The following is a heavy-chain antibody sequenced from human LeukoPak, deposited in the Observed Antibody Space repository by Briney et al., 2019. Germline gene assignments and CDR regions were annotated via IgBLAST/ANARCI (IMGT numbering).Heavy chain of an antibody. CDR2: ISSSSSDT. CDR1: GFTFSDSY. Sequence: GSLRLSCAAPGFTFSDSYMSWIRQTPGKGLEWLSYISSSSSDTNYADSVKGRFTISRDNAKNSLYVQMNSLRAEDTAVYYCARGSRTIELGDDYWGQGTLVTVSS. V-gene: IGHV3-11*06. D-gene: IGHD5-24*01. CDR3: ARGSRTIELGDDY. J-gene: IGHJ4*02.